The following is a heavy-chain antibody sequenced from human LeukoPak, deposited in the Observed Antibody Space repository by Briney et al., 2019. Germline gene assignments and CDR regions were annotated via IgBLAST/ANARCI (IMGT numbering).Heavy chain of an antibody. D-gene: IGHD2-2*01. J-gene: IGHJ4*02. Sequence: GGSLRLSCAASGFTFSSYAMSWVRQAPGKGLEWVSAISGSGGSTYYADSVKGRFTISRDNSKNTLYLQMNSLRAEDTAVYYCAKFKGIVPAAIRKYYSDYWGQGTLVTVSS. V-gene: IGHV3-23*01. CDR3: AKFKGIVPAAIRKYYSDY. CDR1: GFTFSSYA. CDR2: ISGSGGST.